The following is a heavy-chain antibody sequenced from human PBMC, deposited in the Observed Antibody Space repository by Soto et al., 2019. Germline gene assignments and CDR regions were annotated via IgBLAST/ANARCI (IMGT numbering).Heavy chain of an antibody. CDR3: ARVGRYDFWRGYRLSPIIYGMDV. D-gene: IGHD3-3*01. CDR2: IGTAGDT. Sequence: GGSLRLSCAASGFTFSSYDMHWVRQATGKGLEWVSAIGTAGDTYYPGSVKGRFTISRENAKNSLYLQMNSLRAEDTAVYYCARVGRYDFWRGYRLSPIIYGMDVWGQGTTVTVSS. V-gene: IGHV3-13*01. J-gene: IGHJ6*02. CDR1: GFTFSSYD.